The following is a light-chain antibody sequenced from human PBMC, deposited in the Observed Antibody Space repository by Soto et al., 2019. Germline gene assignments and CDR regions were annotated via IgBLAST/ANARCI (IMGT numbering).Light chain of an antibody. CDR3: QQYDDLPIT. Sequence: EIVLTQSPATLSLSPGERATLSCRASQSISTYLVWYQQKPGQAPRLLMYDASNRATGIPARFSGSGSGTDFTLTISSLEPEDFAVYYCQQYDDLPITFGQGTRLEIK. V-gene: IGKV3-11*01. CDR1: QSISTY. J-gene: IGKJ5*01. CDR2: DAS.